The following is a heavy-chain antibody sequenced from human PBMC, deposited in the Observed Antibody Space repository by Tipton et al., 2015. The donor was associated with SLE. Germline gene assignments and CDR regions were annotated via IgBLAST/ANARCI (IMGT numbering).Heavy chain of an antibody. Sequence: TLSLTCTVSGGSISSYYWSWIRQPPGKGLEWIGYIYYSGSTYYNPSLKSRVTISVDTSKNQFSLKLSSVTAADTAVYYCAGAFDIWGQGTMVTVSS. J-gene: IGHJ3*02. CDR1: GGSISSYY. V-gene: IGHV4-59*12. CDR2: IYYSGST. CDR3: AGAFDI.